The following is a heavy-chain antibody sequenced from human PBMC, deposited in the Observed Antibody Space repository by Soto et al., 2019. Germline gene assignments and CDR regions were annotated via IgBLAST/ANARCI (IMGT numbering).Heavy chain of an antibody. J-gene: IGHJ5*02. CDR2: IIPIFGTA. CDR1: GGTFSSYA. Sequence: QVQLVQSGAEGKKPGSSVTVSCKASGGTFSSYAISWVLQAPGQGLEWMGGIIPIFGTANYAQKFQGRVTITADESTSTAYMERSSRRSEDTAVYYCASRVVVSNWFDPWGQGTLVTVSS. V-gene: IGHV1-69*01. CDR3: ASRVVVSNWFDP. D-gene: IGHD3-22*01.